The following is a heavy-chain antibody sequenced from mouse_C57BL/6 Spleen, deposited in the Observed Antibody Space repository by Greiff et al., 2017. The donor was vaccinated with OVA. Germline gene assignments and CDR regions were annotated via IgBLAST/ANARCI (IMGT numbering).Heavy chain of an antibody. Sequence: EVKLVESGGGLVKPGGSLKLSCAASGFTFSDYGMHWVRQAPEKGLEWVAYISSGSSTIYYADTVKGRFTISRDNAKNTLFLQMTSLRSEDTAMYYCARRGVYYGSSYDYAMDYWGQGTTVTVSS. D-gene: IGHD1-1*01. CDR2: ISSGSSTI. V-gene: IGHV5-17*01. J-gene: IGHJ4*01. CDR1: GFTFSDYG. CDR3: ARRGVYYGSSYDYAMDY.